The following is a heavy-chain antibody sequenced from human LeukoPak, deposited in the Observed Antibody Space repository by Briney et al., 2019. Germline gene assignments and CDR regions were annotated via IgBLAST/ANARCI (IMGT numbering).Heavy chain of an antibody. V-gene: IGHV4-30-4*01. Sequence: SETLSLTCTVSGGSINSGDSYWSWIRQPPGKSLEWIGYISYSGSPYYNPSLRGRVAISGDTSENQFFLRLGSVTAADTAVYYCARVPYGSGTYYFDCWGQGILATVSS. D-gene: IGHD3-10*01. CDR3: ARVPYGSGTYYFDC. CDR1: GGSINSGDSY. CDR2: ISYSGSP. J-gene: IGHJ4*02.